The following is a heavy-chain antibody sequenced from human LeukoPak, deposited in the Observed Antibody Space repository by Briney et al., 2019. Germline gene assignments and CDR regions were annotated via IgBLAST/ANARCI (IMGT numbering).Heavy chain of an antibody. CDR3: ARDRVRIEWLRLGWFDP. CDR2: INPNSGGT. Sequence: ASVKVSCKASGYTFTGYYMHWVRQAPGQGLEWMGWINPNSGGTNYAQKFQGRVTMTRDTSISTAYMELSRLRSDDTAVYYCARDRVRIEWLRLGWFDPWGQGTLVTVSS. V-gene: IGHV1-2*02. D-gene: IGHD5-12*01. J-gene: IGHJ5*02. CDR1: GYTFTGYY.